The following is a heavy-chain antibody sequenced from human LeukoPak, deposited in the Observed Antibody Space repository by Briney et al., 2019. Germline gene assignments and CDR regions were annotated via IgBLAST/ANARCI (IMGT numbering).Heavy chain of an antibody. CDR3: AKDRLAAAGTFYVY. V-gene: IGHV3-74*01. D-gene: IGHD6-13*01. CDR1: GFTFSNYW. J-gene: IGHJ4*02. CDR2: INSDGRST. Sequence: PGGSLRLSCAASGFTFSNYWMHWVRQAPGKGLVWVSRINSDGRSTNYADSVKGRFTISRDNAKNTLYLQMNSLRAEDTAVYYCAKDRLAAAGTFYVYWGQGTRVTVSS.